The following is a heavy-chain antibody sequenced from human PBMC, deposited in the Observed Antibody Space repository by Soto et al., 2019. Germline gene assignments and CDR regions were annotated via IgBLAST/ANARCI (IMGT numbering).Heavy chain of an antibody. CDR3: ARLGAARVYYYYGMDV. CDR2: IYPGDSDT. J-gene: IGHJ6*02. D-gene: IGHD6-6*01. V-gene: IGHV5-51*01. Sequence: GESLKISCKVSGYSFTSYWIGWVRQMPGKGLEWMGIIYPGDSDTRYSPSFQGQVTISADKSISTAYLQWSSLKASDTAMYYCARLGAARVYYYYGMDVWGQGTTVTVSS. CDR1: GYSFTSYW.